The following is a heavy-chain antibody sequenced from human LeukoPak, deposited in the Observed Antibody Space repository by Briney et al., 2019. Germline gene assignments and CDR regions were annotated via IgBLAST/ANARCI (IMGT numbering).Heavy chain of an antibody. CDR3: ARERVGGNYADY. V-gene: IGHV4-61*08. J-gene: IGHJ4*02. CDR1: GGSISSRDYY. Sequence: SETLSLTCIVSGGSISSRDYYWSWIRQPPGKGLECIGYIYYSGSTNYNPSLKSRVTISLDTSKKQFSLRLSSVTAADTAVYYCARERVGGNYADYWGQGILVTVSS. CDR2: IYYSGST. D-gene: IGHD4-23*01.